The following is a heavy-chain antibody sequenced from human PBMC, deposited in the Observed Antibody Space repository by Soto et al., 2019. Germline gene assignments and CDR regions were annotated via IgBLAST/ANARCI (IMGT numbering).Heavy chain of an antibody. CDR3: ARGAAAGDNYYYGMDV. J-gene: IGHJ6*02. D-gene: IGHD6-13*01. Sequence: SETLSLTCAVYGGSFSGYYWSWIRQPPGKGLEWIGEINHSGSTNYNPSLKSRVTISVDTSTNQFSLKLSSVTAEDTAVYYCARGAAAGDNYYYGMDVWGQGTPVTVSS. V-gene: IGHV4-34*01. CDR1: GGSFSGYY. CDR2: INHSGST.